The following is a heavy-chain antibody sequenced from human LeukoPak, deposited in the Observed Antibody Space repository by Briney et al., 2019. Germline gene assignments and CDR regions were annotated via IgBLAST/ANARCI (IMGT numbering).Heavy chain of an antibody. D-gene: IGHD3-9*01. CDR3: ARVIRYFGWFLFDP. J-gene: IGHJ5*02. CDR2: INPNSGGT. CDR1: GYTFTDYY. V-gene: IGHV1-2*02. Sequence: GASVTVSCKASGYTFTDYYMHWVRQAPGQGLEWMGWINPNSGGTNYAQKFQGRVTMTRDTSISTAYMELSRLRSDDTAVYYCARVIRYFGWFLFDPWGQGPLVTVSS.